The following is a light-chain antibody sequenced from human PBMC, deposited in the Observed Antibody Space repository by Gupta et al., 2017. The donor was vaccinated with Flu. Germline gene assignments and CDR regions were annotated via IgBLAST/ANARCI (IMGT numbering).Light chain of an antibody. V-gene: IGLV1-44*01. CDR2: HND. Sequence: TSTSSGTTSQRGSDNVSWYKQLPGAAPKILMYHNDQRASGAPARFSGTKYGTSAALFSXGXQAEEEXVYYCAQWDDNRDGQVLGGGTRLTVL. CDR1: TSQRGSDN. CDR3: AQWDDNRDGQV. J-gene: IGLJ2*01.